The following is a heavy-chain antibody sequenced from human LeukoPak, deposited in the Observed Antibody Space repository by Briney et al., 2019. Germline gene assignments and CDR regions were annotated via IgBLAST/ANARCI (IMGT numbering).Heavy chain of an antibody. CDR3: ARLTYGSGIFTAPYFDY. CDR1: GGSISSYY. J-gene: IGHJ4*02. CDR2: IYYSGST. V-gene: IGHV4-59*08. D-gene: IGHD3-10*01. Sequence: SETLSLTCTVSGGSISSYYWSWIRQPPGKGLEWIGYIYYSGSTNYNPSLKSRVTISVDTSKNQFSLKLSSVTAADTAVYYCARLTYGSGIFTAPYFDYWGQGTLVTVSS.